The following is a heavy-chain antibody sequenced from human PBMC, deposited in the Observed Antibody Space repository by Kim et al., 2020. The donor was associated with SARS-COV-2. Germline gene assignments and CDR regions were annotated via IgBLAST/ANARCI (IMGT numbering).Heavy chain of an antibody. J-gene: IGHJ4*02. CDR3: ARQRIGSFGADY. D-gene: IGHD5-18*01. Sequence: WYNPSLKSRLTISVDTSKNQFSLKVTSVTAADTALYYCARQRIGSFGADYWGQGTLVTVSS. V-gene: IGHV4-39*01.